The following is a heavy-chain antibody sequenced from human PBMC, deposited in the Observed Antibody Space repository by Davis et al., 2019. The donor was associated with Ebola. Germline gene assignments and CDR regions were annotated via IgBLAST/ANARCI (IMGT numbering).Heavy chain of an antibody. CDR2: IFPGDSDT. J-gene: IGHJ4*02. Sequence: GGSLRLSCKGSGYSFTSYWIVWVRQMPGKGLECMGIIFPGDSDTRYSPSFQGQVTISADKSTSTAYLQWSSLKASDTAMYYCARLSGSYYGGGYFDYWGQGTLVTVSS. D-gene: IGHD1-26*01. CDR3: ARLSGSYYGGGYFDY. V-gene: IGHV5-51*01. CDR1: GYSFTSYW.